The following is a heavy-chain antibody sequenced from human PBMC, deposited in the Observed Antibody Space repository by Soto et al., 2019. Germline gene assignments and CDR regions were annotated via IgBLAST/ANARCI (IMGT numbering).Heavy chain of an antibody. J-gene: IGHJ6*02. CDR3: AKQGAYSGYESGGMDV. CDR1: GFTFSSYG. CDR2: ISYDGSNK. V-gene: IGHV3-30*18. Sequence: PGGSLRLSCAASGFTFSSYGMHWVRQAPGKGLEWVAVISYDGSNKYYADSVKGRFTISRDNSKNTLYLQMNSLRAEDTAVYYCAKQGAYSGYESGGMDVWGQGTTVTVSS. D-gene: IGHD5-12*01.